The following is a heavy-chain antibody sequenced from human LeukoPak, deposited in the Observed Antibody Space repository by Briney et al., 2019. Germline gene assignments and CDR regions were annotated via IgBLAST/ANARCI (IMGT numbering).Heavy chain of an antibody. D-gene: IGHD6-19*01. Sequence: SHTLSLTCTVSGGSISSGDYYWSWIRQPPGQDLEWIGYIYYSGSTYYNPSLKSRVTISVDTSKNQFSLKLSSVTAADTAVDYWARGRGWTFYYWGQGTLVTVSS. CDR1: GGSISSGDYY. CDR3: ARGRGWTFYY. CDR2: IYYSGST. V-gene: IGHV4-30-4*01. J-gene: IGHJ4*02.